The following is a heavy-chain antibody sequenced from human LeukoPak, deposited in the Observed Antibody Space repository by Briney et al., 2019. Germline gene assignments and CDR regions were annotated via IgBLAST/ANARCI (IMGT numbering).Heavy chain of an antibody. CDR2: IGTSGGDT. V-gene: IGHV3-23*01. Sequence: GGSLRLSCAASGVTFSSYAMSWVGQAPGQGRERVAAIGTSGGDTYYADSVKGRFTISRDNSKNTLSVQMNSLRVDDTAVYYCAKGTVTRAYYYFYMDVWGKGTTVTIS. CDR1: GVTFSSYA. J-gene: IGHJ6*03. CDR3: AKGTVTRAYYYFYMDV. D-gene: IGHD4-17*01.